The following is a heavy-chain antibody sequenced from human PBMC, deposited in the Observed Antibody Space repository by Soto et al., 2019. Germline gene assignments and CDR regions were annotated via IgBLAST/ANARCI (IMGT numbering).Heavy chain of an antibody. CDR3: VRVGLVGAPSLSNDWLDP. J-gene: IGHJ5*02. CDR1: GYTFTSHW. V-gene: IGHV5-51*01. Sequence: PGESLKISCKGSGYTFTSHWIGWVRQMPGKGLEWMGIIYPGDSDTRYSPSFQGQVIISADKSITTAYLQWSSLKASDTAMYYCVRVGLVGAPSLSNDWLDPWGQGSLVTVSS. CDR2: IYPGDSDT. D-gene: IGHD1-26*01.